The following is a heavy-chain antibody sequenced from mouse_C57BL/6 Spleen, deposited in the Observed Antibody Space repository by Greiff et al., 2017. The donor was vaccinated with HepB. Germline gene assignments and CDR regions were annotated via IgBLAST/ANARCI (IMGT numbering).Heavy chain of an antibody. Sequence: DVMLVESGGDLVKPGGSLKLSCAASGFTFSSYGMSWVRQTPDKRLEWVATISSGGSYTYYPDSVKGRFTISRDNAKNTLYLQMSSLKSEDTAMYYCAREVQGTTGYFDYWGQGTTLTVSS. CDR1: GFTFSSYG. CDR3: AREVQGTTGYFDY. V-gene: IGHV5-6*02. J-gene: IGHJ2*01. CDR2: ISSGGSYT. D-gene: IGHD1-1*01.